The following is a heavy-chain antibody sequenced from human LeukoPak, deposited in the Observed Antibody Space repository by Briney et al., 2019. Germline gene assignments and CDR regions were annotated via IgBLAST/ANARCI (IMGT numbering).Heavy chain of an antibody. J-gene: IGHJ6*02. V-gene: IGHV4-39*01. CDR3: AGMTTRYYYYGMDV. D-gene: IGHD5-24*01. CDR1: GGSISSSSYY. Sequence: PSETLSLTCTVSGGSISSSSYYWGWIRQPPGKGLEWIGSIYYSGSTYYNPSLKSRVTISVDTSKNQFSLKLSSVTAADTAVYYCAGMTTRYYYYGMDVWGQGTTVTVSS. CDR2: IYYSGST.